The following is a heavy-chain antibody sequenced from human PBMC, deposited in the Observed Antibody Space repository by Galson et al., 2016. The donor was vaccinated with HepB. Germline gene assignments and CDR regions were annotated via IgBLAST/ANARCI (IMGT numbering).Heavy chain of an antibody. CDR3: AREGTYCSGINCFDVFDI. D-gene: IGHD2-2*01. V-gene: IGHV3-48*02. Sequence: LEWVSYITGSSRTMYYADSVKGRFTISRDNAKNSLYLHMNSLRDEDTAVYYCAREGTYCSGINCFDVFDIWGQGTMVTVSS. J-gene: IGHJ3*02. CDR2: ITGSSRTM.